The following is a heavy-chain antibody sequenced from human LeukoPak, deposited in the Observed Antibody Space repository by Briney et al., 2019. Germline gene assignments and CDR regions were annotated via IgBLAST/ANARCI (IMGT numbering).Heavy chain of an antibody. V-gene: IGHV4-59*08. Sequence: PSETLSLTCTVSGGSISSYYWSWLRQPPGKGLEWIGYIFSSGSTNYNPSLKSRVTISVDMSKNQFPLKLSSVTAADTAVYYCARPNKNWSYFAHWGQGTLVTVSS. CDR3: ARPNKNWSYFAH. D-gene: IGHD1-1*01. CDR2: IFSSGST. J-gene: IGHJ4*02. CDR1: GGSISSYY.